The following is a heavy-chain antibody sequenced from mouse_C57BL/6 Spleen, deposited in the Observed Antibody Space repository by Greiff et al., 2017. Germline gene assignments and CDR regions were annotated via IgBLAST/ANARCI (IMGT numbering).Heavy chain of an antibody. J-gene: IGHJ1*03. Sequence: ESGAELVKPGASVKLSCKASGYTFTEYTIHWVKQRSGQGLEWIGWFYPGSGSIKYNEKFKDKATLTADKSSSTVYMELSRLTSEDSAVYFCARHEEDYYGSSWYFDVWGTGTTVTVSS. CDR1: GYTFTEYT. CDR3: ARHEEDYYGSSWYFDV. D-gene: IGHD1-1*01. CDR2: FYPGSGSI. V-gene: IGHV1-62-2*01.